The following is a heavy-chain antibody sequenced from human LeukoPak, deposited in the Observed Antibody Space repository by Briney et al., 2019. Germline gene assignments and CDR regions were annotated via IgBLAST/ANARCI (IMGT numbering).Heavy chain of an antibody. CDR3: AKGLYSSGWYGGDY. CDR2: VWHDGSNR. CDR1: GFTFSSYA. Sequence: GGSLRLSCTAPGFTFSSYAIHWIRQAPGKGLEWVALVWHDGSNRYYADSVKGRFTISRDNSKNTLYLQMNSLRAEDTAVYYCAKGLYSSGWYGGDYWGQGTLVTVSS. D-gene: IGHD6-19*01. V-gene: IGHV3-30*02. J-gene: IGHJ4*02.